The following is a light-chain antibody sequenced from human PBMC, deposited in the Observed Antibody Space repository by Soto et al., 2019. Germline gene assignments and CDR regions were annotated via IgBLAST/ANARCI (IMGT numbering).Light chain of an antibody. V-gene: IGKV3D-20*02. Sequence: EIVLTQSPGTLSLSPGERATLSCRASQSVSNNYLAWYQQKPGQAPRLLMFRTSSRATGFPARFSGSGSGTDFTLTISSLEPEDFAVYYCQQRSNWPPSITFGQGTRLEIK. J-gene: IGKJ5*01. CDR3: QQRSNWPPSIT. CDR2: RTS. CDR1: QSVSNNY.